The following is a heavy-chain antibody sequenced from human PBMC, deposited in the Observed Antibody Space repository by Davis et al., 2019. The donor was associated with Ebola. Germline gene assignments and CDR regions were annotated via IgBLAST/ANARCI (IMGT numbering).Heavy chain of an antibody. CDR2: VTSGGSKT. J-gene: IGHJ4*02. CDR1: GLNFNTYP. CDR3: ATDWGLGYCSNSTCSEVG. Sequence: GESLKISCEVSGLNFNTYPMNWVRQAPGKGLEWISRVTSGGSKTFDADSVKGRFTISRDNTRDSVYLQMDSLGVDDTAAYYCATDWGLGYCSNSTCSEVGWGQGTLVTVSS. V-gene: IGHV3-48*03. D-gene: IGHD2-2*01.